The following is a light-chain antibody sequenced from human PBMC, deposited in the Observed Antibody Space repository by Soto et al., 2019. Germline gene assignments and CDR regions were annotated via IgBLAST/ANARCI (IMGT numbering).Light chain of an antibody. CDR1: QSVSSN. Sequence: EIVMTQSPATLSVSPGERATLSCRASQSVSSNLAWYQQKPGQAPRLLIYGASTRATGIPARFRGSRSGTAFTLTISSLQSEDFAVYYCQQYNNWPPWTFGPGTKVDIK. CDR3: QQYNNWPPWT. V-gene: IGKV3-15*01. CDR2: GAS. J-gene: IGKJ3*01.